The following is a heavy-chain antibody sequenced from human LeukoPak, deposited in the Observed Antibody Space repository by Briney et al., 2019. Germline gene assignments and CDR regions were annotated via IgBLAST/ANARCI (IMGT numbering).Heavy chain of an antibody. CDR3: AKDRDIILTGHGMDV. V-gene: IGHV3-30*02. Sequence: GGSLRLSCAASGFTFSSYGMHWVRQAPGKGLEWVAFIRYDGSNKYYADSVKGRFTISRDNSKNTLYLQMNSLRAEDTAVYYCAKDRDIILTGHGMDVWGQGTRSPSP. D-gene: IGHD3-9*01. CDR1: GFTFSSYG. CDR2: IRYDGSNK. J-gene: IGHJ6*02.